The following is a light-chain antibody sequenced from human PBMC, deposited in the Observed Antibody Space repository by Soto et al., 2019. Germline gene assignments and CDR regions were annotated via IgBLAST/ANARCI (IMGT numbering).Light chain of an antibody. CDR3: CSSAGSSLYV. V-gene: IGLV2-23*01. CDR1: SSDVGTYDL. J-gene: IGLJ1*01. Sequence: QSVLTQPASVSGSPGQSIAISCTGTSSDVGTYDLVSWYQQHPGKAPKLMIYEGTKRPSGVSNRFSGSKSANTASLTISGLQPEDEADYCCCSSAGSSLYVFGSGTKVTVL. CDR2: EGT.